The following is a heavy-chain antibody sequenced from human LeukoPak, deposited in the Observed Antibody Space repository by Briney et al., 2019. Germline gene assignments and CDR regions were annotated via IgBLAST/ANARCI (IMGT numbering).Heavy chain of an antibody. CDR2: ISWNSDSI. CDR3: TKGAGSGRNIQADY. D-gene: IGHD3-10*01. CDR1: GFTFEDYA. Sequence: GGSLRLSCVASGFTFEDYAMHWVRQGPGKGLEWVSGISWNSDSIGYADSVKGRFTISRDNAKNSLYLQMNSLRAEDTALYYCTKGAGSGRNIQADYWGQGTLVTVSS. J-gene: IGHJ4*02. V-gene: IGHV3-9*01.